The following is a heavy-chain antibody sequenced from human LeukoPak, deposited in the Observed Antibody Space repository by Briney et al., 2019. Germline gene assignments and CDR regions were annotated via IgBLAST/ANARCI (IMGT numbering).Heavy chain of an antibody. D-gene: IGHD2-15*01. CDR3: ARVAIPGYCGGGSCYSVGYYYYGMDV. J-gene: IGHJ6*02. V-gene: IGHV1-18*01. Sequence: ASVKVSCKASGYTFTSYGISWVRQAPGQGLEWMGWISAYNGNTNYAQKLQGRVTMTTDTSTSTAYMELRSLRSDDTAVYYCARVAIPGYCGGGSCYSVGYYYYGMDVWGQGTTVTVSS. CDR2: ISAYNGNT. CDR1: GYTFTSYG.